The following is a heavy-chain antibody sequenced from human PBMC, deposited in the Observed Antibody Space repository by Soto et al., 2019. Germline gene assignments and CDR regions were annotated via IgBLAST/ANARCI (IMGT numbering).Heavy chain of an antibody. CDR3: AKDYCSSTSCYEANWFDP. CDR2: ISGSGGST. CDR1: GFTFSSYA. J-gene: IGHJ5*02. V-gene: IGHV3-23*01. Sequence: GGSLRLSCAASGFTFSSYAMSWVRQAPGKGLEWVSAISGSGGSTYYADSVKGRFTISRDNSKNTLYLQMNSLRAEDTAVYYCAKDYCSSTSCYEANWFDPWGQGTLVTVSP. D-gene: IGHD2-2*01.